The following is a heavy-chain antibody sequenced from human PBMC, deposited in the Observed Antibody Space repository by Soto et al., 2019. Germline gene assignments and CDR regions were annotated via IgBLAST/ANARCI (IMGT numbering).Heavy chain of an antibody. D-gene: IGHD5-18*01. J-gene: IGHJ3*02. CDR3: AKDLGYSYGPRFGAFDI. Sequence: EVQLLESGGGLVQPGGSLRLSCAASGFTFSSYAMSWVRQAPGKGLEWVSAISGSGGSTYYSDSVKGLFTISLDNSKNTLYLQMNSLRAEDTAVYYCAKDLGYSYGPRFGAFDIWGQGTMVTVSS. V-gene: IGHV3-23*01. CDR2: ISGSGGST. CDR1: GFTFSSYA.